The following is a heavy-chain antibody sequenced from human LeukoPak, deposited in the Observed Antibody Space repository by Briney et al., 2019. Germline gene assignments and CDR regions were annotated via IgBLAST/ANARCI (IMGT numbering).Heavy chain of an antibody. V-gene: IGHV4-38-2*02. Sequence: SETLSLTCIVSGYSISSGYYWGWIRQPPGKGLEWIGSIYHSGSTYYNPSLKSRVTISVDTSKNQFSLKMSSVTAADTAVYYCTRGLTITMVRGAMEFDPWGQGTLVTVSS. CDR2: IYHSGST. CDR3: TRGLTITMVRGAMEFDP. D-gene: IGHD3-10*01. CDR1: GYSISSGYY. J-gene: IGHJ5*02.